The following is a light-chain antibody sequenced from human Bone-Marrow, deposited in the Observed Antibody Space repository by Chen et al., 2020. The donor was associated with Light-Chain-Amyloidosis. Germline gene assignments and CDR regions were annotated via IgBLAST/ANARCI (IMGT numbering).Light chain of an antibody. CDR2: EDN. CDR1: GGSIASDY. CDR3: QSYDSTNRV. J-gene: IGLJ3*02. Sequence: NFMLTQPHSVSESPGKTVIISCTRSGGSIASDYVQWYQQRPGSAPTTVIYEDNQRPSGVPDRFSGSIDSASNSASLTSSGLKTEDEADYYGQSYDSTNRVFGGGTKLTVL. V-gene: IGLV6-57*03.